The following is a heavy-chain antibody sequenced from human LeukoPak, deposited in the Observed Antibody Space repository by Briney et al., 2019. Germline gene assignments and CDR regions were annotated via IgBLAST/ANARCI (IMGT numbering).Heavy chain of an antibody. V-gene: IGHV1-18*01. J-gene: IGHJ5*02. CDR1: GYTFTSYG. Sequence: ASVKVSCKASGYTFTSYGISWVRQAPGQGLECMGWISAYNGNTNYAQKLQGRVTMTTDTSTSTAYMELRSLRSDDTAVYYCARVWTIVVVPAGWFDPWGQGTLVTVSS. CDR3: ARVWTIVVVPAGWFDP. D-gene: IGHD2-2*01. CDR2: ISAYNGNT.